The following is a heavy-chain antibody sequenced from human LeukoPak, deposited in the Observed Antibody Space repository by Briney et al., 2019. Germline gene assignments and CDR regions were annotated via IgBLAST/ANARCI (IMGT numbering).Heavy chain of an antibody. V-gene: IGHV4-34*01. Sequence: SETLSLTCTVSGGSISSYYWTWIRQLPGKGLEWIGEINQSGSRNYNPSLKSRVTISVDTSKNQFSLKVTSVTAADTAVYYCARARGAEAIDYWGHGTLVTVSS. CDR1: GGSISSYY. D-gene: IGHD6-25*01. CDR2: INQSGSR. CDR3: ARARGAEAIDY. J-gene: IGHJ4*01.